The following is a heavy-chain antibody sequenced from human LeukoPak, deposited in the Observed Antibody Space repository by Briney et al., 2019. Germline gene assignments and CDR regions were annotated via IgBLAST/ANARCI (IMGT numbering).Heavy chain of an antibody. D-gene: IGHD4-17*01. CDR1: GFTFDDYA. CDR2: ISWNSGSI. J-gene: IGHJ6*02. CDR3: AKTYGDYGYCYGMDV. Sequence: GRSLRLSCAASGFTFDDYAMHWVRQAPGKGLEWVSGISWNSGSIGYADSVKGRFTISRDNAKNSLYLQMNSLRAEDTALYYCAKTYGDYGYCYGMDVWGQGTTVTVSS. V-gene: IGHV3-9*01.